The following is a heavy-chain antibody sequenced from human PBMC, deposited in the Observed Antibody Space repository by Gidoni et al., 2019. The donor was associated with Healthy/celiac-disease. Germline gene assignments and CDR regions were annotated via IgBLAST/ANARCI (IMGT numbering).Heavy chain of an antibody. D-gene: IGHD5-18*01. CDR1: GFPFSSYG. CDR2: IWYDGSNK. V-gene: IGHV3-33*01. CDR3: ARDRPEYSYGSLEDFWFGWFDP. Sequence: QVQLVESGGGVVQPGRSLRLSCAASGFPFSSYGLHWVRQAPGKGLEWVAVIWYDGSNKYYADSVKGRFTISRDNSKNTLYLQMNSLRAEDTAVYYCARDRPEYSYGSLEDFWFGWFDPWGQGTLVTVSS. J-gene: IGHJ5*02.